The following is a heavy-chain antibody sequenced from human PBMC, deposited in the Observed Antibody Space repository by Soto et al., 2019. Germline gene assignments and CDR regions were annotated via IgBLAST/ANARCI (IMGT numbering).Heavy chain of an antibody. CDR3: ARASEDADIVATISYFDY. J-gene: IGHJ4*02. CDR1: GGTFSSYT. V-gene: IGHV1-69*02. D-gene: IGHD5-12*01. Sequence: QVQLVQSGAEVKKPGSSVKVSCKASGGTFSSYTISWVRQAPGQGLEWMGRIIPILGIANYAQKFQGRVTITADKSTSTAYMELSSLRSEDTAVYYCARASEDADIVATISYFDYWGQGTLVTVSS. CDR2: IIPILGIA.